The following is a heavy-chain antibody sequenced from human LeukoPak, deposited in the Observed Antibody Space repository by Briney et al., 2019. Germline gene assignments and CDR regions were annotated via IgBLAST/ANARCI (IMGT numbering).Heavy chain of an antibody. CDR3: ARDSSNILRFLEWSPDY. V-gene: IGHV3-11*04. Sequence: PGGSLRLSCAASGFTFSDYYMSWICQAPGKGLEWVSYISSSGSTIYYADSVKGRFTISRDNAKNSLYLQMNSLRAEDTAVYYCARDSSNILRFLEWSPDYWGQGTLVTVSS. CDR2: ISSSGSTI. CDR1: GFTFSDYY. D-gene: IGHD3-3*01. J-gene: IGHJ4*02.